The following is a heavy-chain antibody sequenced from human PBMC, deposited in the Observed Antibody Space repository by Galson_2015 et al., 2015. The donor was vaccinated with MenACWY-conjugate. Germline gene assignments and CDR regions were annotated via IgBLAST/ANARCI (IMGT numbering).Heavy chain of an antibody. V-gene: IGHV3-23*01. CDR1: GFSFSSYA. CDR3: AKRGVYGAGSYFTNNWFDP. CDR2: ISGSGGRT. J-gene: IGHJ5*02. Sequence: SLRLSCAASGFSFSSYAMSWVRQAPGKGLEWVSAISGSGGRTYYADSVKGRFTISRDNSKSTLYLQMNSLRAEDTAVYYCAKRGVYGAGSYFTNNWFDPWGQGTLVTVS. D-gene: IGHD3-10*01.